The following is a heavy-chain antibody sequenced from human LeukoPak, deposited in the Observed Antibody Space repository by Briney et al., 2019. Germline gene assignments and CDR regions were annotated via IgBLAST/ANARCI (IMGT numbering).Heavy chain of an antibody. Sequence: GGSLRLSCTASGFTFGDYAMSWVRQAPGKGLEGVGFIRSKAYGGTTEYAASVKGRFTISRDDPKSIAYLQMNSLKTEDTAVYYCTRAVSGYFDYWGQGTLVTVSS. CDR1: GFTFGDYA. CDR3: TRAVSGYFDY. V-gene: IGHV3-49*04. CDR2: IRSKAYGGTT. J-gene: IGHJ4*02.